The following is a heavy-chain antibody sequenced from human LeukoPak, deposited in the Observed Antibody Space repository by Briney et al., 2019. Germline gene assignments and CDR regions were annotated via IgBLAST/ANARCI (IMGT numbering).Heavy chain of an antibody. J-gene: IGHJ4*02. CDR3: ARDRTYCGGDCHSSPFDY. D-gene: IGHD2-21*02. CDR1: GFTFSSYW. CDR2: INSEGSRT. Sequence: GGSLRLSCAASGFTFSSYWMHWVRQAPGKGLVWVSRINSEGSRTTYADSVKGRFTISRDNAKNTLYLQMNSLRAGDTAVYYCARDRTYCGGDCHSSPFDYWGQGSLVTVSS. V-gene: IGHV3-74*01.